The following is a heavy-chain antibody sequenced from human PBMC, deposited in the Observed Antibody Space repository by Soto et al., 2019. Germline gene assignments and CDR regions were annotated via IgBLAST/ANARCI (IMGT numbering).Heavy chain of an antibody. CDR2: ISYSGIT. D-gene: IGHD1-26*01. CDR3: AREVGDLGKRFDP. J-gene: IGHJ5*02. Sequence: QVQLQESGPGLVKPSQTLSLTCTVSGGSISSVGYYWNWIRQHPGKDLEWVGYISYSGITHHNPSLKSRLFISVDTSKNQFALKLSSVTAADTAVYYCAREVGDLGKRFDPWGQGTLVTVSS. V-gene: IGHV4-31*03. CDR1: GGSISSVGYY.